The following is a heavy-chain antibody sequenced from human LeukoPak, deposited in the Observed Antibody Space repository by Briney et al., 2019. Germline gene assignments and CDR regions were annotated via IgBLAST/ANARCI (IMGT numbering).Heavy chain of an antibody. V-gene: IGHV4-4*02. Sequence: SETLSLTCAVSGGSISSSNWWSWVRPPPGKGLEWIGEIYHSGSTNYNPSLKSRVTISVDKSKNHFSLKLSSVTAADTAVYYCARVGIAVAGEFDPWGQGTLVTVSS. J-gene: IGHJ5*02. CDR3: ARVGIAVAGEFDP. CDR2: IYHSGST. CDR1: GGSISSSNW. D-gene: IGHD6-19*01.